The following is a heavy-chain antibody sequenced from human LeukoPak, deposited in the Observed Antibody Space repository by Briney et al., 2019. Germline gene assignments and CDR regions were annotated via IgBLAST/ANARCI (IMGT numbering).Heavy chain of an antibody. CDR1: GGSISSYY. V-gene: IGHV4-4*07. Sequence: KSSKTLSLTCTVSGGSISSYYWSWIRQPAGKGLEWIGRIYSSGSANYNPSLKSRVTMSVYTSKNQFSLKLRSVTAADTAVYYCAREVRSSGYSLDYWGQGTLVTVSS. D-gene: IGHD3-22*01. CDR2: IYSSGSA. J-gene: IGHJ4*02. CDR3: AREVRSSGYSLDY.